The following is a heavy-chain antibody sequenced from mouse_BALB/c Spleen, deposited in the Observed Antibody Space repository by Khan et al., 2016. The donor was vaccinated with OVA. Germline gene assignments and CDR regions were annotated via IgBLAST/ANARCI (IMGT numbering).Heavy chain of an antibody. CDR1: GSTFTSYW. V-gene: IGHV1-52*01. CDR3: ARREKYGYDPSWFAY. Sequence: QVQLQQPGAELVTPGASVKLSCKASGSTFTSYWMNWVRQRPRQGLEWIGKINPSDSDSHSNQMFKDKATLTVDKSSGTAYMQLSSLTSEDSAAYYGARREKYGYDPSWFAYWGQGTLVTVSA. D-gene: IGHD2-2*01. J-gene: IGHJ3*01. CDR2: INPSDSDS.